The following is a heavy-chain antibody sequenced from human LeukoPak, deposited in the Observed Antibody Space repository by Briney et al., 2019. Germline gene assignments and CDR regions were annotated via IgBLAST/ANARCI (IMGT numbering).Heavy chain of an antibody. CDR2: IYSGGST. V-gene: IGHV3-53*01. CDR1: GFTVSINY. Sequence: GGSLRLSCAASGFTVSINYMSWVGQAPGKGLEWVSVIYSGGSTYYADSVKGRFTISRDNSKNTLYLQMNSLRAEHTAVYYCARESRIAVAGTSWFDPWGQGTLVTVSS. J-gene: IGHJ5*02. D-gene: IGHD6-19*01. CDR3: ARESRIAVAGTSWFDP.